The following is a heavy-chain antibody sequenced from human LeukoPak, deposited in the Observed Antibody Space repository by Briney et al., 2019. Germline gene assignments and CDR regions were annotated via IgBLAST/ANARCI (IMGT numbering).Heavy chain of an antibody. J-gene: IGHJ4*02. CDR2: IYDSGST. V-gene: IGHV4-59*01. D-gene: IGHD6-13*01. CDR3: ARTDLTPAQYSSSWRVWFDY. Sequence: PSETLSLTCTVSGGSISSYYWSWIRQPPGKGLEWIGYIYDSGSTNYNPSLKSRVTISVDTSKNQFSLKLSSVTAADTAVYYCARTDLTPAQYSSSWRVWFDYWGRGTLVTVSS. CDR1: GGSISSYY.